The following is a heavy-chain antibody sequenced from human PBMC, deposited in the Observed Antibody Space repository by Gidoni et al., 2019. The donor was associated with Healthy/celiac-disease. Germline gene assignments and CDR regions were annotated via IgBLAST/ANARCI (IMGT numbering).Heavy chain of an antibody. V-gene: IGHV4-59*01. D-gene: IGHD3-22*01. Sequence: QVQLQESGPGLVKPSDTLSLTCTVSGCSISSYYWSWIRQPPGKGLEWIGYIYYSGSTNYNPSLKSRVTISVDTSKNQFALKLSSVTAADTAVYYCARGTPSGYPRLYFDYWGQGTLVTVSS. CDR2: IYYSGST. CDR3: ARGTPSGYPRLYFDY. CDR1: GCSISSYY. J-gene: IGHJ4*02.